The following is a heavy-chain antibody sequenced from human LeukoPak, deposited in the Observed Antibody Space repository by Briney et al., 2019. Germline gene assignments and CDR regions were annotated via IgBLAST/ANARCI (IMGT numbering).Heavy chain of an antibody. CDR2: IKSKTDGGTT. CDR1: GFTFSNAW. D-gene: IGHD2-8*01. J-gene: IGHJ4*02. Sequence: GGSLRLSCAASGFTFSNAWMSWVRQAPGKGLEWVGRIKSKTDGGTTDYAAPVKGRFTISRDDSKNTLYLQMNSLKTEDTAVYYCARDNNVMVYASFDYWGQGTLVTVSS. CDR3: ARDNNVMVYASFDY. V-gene: IGHV3-15*01.